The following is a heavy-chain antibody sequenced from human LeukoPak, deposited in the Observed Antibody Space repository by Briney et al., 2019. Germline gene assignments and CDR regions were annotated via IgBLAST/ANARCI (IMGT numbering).Heavy chain of an antibody. D-gene: IGHD1-1*01. V-gene: IGHV4-39*01. CDR1: GGSISSSSYY. Sequence: PSETLSLTCTVSGGSISSSSYYWGWIRQPPGKGLEWIGSIYYSGSTYYNPSLKSRVTISVDTSKNQFSLKLSSVTAADTAVYYCARPGPTESYFDYWGQGTLVTVSS. CDR2: IYYSGST. J-gene: IGHJ4*02. CDR3: ARPGPTESYFDY.